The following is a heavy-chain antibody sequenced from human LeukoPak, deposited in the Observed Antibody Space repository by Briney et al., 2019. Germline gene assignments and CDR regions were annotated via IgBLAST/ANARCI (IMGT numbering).Heavy chain of an antibody. D-gene: IGHD1-26*01. CDR2: IYYSGST. J-gene: IGHJ4*02. Sequence: TPSETLSLTCSVSGYSISSDYYWGCIRQPPGQGLEWIGFIYYSGSTYYNPSLKSRVTISVDTSKNQFSLKLSSVTAADTAVYYCARHSYREPQGLDYWGQGTLVTVSS. CDR1: GYSISSDYY. CDR3: ARHSYREPQGLDY. V-gene: IGHV4-38-2*02.